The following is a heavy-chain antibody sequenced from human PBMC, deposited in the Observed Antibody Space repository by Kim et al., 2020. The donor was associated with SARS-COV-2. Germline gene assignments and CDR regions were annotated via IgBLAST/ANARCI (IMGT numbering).Heavy chain of an antibody. D-gene: IGHD3-22*01. V-gene: IGHV4-31*03. CDR3: ARACITMIVLGDFDN. CDR1: GGSISSGGYY. CDR2: IYYSGST. J-gene: IGHJ3*02. Sequence: SETLSLTCTVSGGSISSGGYYWSWIRPHPGKGLEWIGYIYYSGSTYSNPSLESRVAISVDTSKNQFSLKMSSVTAADTAVYYCARACITMIVLGDFDNWGQGTLVTVSS.